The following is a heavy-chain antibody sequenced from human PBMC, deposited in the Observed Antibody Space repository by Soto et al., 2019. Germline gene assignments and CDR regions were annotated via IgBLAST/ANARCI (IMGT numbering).Heavy chain of an antibody. Sequence: VKVSCKASGYKFNTYVIHWVRQAPGQRPEWMGWINADKGNTKYAQKFQDRVTITRDTSASTAYMELTSLRSEDTAVYYCTYDMDVWGHGTTVTVSS. CDR2: INADKGNT. J-gene: IGHJ6*02. CDR3: TYDMDV. CDR1: GYKFNTYV. V-gene: IGHV1-3*01.